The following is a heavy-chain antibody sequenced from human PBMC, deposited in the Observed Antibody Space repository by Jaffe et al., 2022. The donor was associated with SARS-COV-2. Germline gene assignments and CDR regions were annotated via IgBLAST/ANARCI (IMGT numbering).Heavy chain of an antibody. J-gene: IGHJ4*02. Sequence: EVQLLESGGGLVQPGGSLRLSCAASGFTFSSYAMTWVRQAPGKGLEWVSVVSGSGTSTFYADSVKGRFTISRDNSKNTLYLQMNSLRAEDTAVYYCARDFVAQGYFDYWGQGTLVTVSS. CDR3: ARDFVAQGYFDY. D-gene: IGHD2-15*01. CDR2: VSGSGTST. V-gene: IGHV3-23*01. CDR1: GFTFSSYA.